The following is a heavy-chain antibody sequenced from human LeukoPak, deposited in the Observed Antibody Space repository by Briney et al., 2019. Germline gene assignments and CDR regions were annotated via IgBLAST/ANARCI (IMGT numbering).Heavy chain of an antibody. CDR1: GGSFSGYY. CDR2: INHSGST. CDR3: ARALRRRNFDY. V-gene: IGHV4-34*01. Sequence: SETLSLTCAVYGGSFSGYYWSWIRQPPGKGLEWIGEINHSGSTNYNPSLKSRVTISVDTSKNQFSLKLSSVTAADTAVYYCARALRRRNFDYWGQGTLVTVSS. J-gene: IGHJ4*02.